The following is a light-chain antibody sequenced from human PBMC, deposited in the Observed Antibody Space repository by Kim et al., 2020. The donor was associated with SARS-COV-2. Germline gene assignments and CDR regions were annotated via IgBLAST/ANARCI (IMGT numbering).Light chain of an antibody. CDR3: QHYGRSPPYT. J-gene: IGKJ2*01. V-gene: IGKV3-20*01. CDR2: AAS. CDR1: QSVSTYY. Sequence: EIVLTQYPGTLSLSPGERATLSCRASQSVSTYYLAWYQQKPGQAPRLLIYAASSRATGIPDRFSGSGSGTDFTLTISRLEPEDFAVYYCQHYGRSPPYTFGQGTKLEL.